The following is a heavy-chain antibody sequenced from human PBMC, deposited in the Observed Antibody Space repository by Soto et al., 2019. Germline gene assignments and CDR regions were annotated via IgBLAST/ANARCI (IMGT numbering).Heavy chain of an antibody. D-gene: IGHD4-4*01. CDR2: IYTSGST. CDR1: GGSISSYY. CDR3: ATSYSYSNLFDY. J-gene: IGHJ4*02. V-gene: IGHV4-4*07. Sequence: SETLSLTCTVSGGSISSYYWIWIRQPAGKGLEWIGRIYTSGSTNYNPSLKSRVTMSVDTSKNQFSLKLSSVTAADTAVYYCATSYSYSNLFDYWGQGTLVTVSS.